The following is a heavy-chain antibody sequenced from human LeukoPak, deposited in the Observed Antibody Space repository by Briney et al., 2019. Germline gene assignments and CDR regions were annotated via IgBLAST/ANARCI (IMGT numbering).Heavy chain of an antibody. CDR3: AKADYYDSSGYPPLFDY. CDR1: GGSISSYY. Sequence: SETLSLTCTVSGGSISSYYWSWIRQPPGKGLEWIGNIYYSGSTNYNPSLKSRVTISVDTSKNQFSLKPSSVTAADTAVYYCAKADYYDSSGYPPLFDYWGQGILVTVSS. J-gene: IGHJ4*02. CDR2: IYYSGST. V-gene: IGHV4-59*01. D-gene: IGHD3-22*01.